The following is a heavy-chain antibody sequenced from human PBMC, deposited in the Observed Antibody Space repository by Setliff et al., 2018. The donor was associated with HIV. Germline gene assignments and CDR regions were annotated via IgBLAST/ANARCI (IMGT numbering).Heavy chain of an antibody. Sequence: PSETLSLTCGVSGYSISSDYCWGWIRQPPGKGLEWIGSIYYSGSTYYNPSLKSRVTISVDTSKNQFSLKLTSVTAADTAVYYCAREPLDIAGIRFQNWGQGTLVTVSS. CDR2: IYYSGST. J-gene: IGHJ1*01. CDR1: GYSISSDYC. D-gene: IGHD5-12*01. V-gene: IGHV4-38-2*02. CDR3: AREPLDIAGIRFQN.